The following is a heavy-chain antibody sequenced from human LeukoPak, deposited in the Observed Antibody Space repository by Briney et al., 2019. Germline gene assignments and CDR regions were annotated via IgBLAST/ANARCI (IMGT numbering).Heavy chain of an antibody. CDR1: GYTLTELS. CDR2: FDPEDGET. J-gene: IGHJ3*02. CDR3: ATASEFSSSCDI. D-gene: IGHD6-6*01. V-gene: IGHV1-24*01. Sequence: ASVKVSCKVSGYTLTELSMHWVRQAPGKGLEWMGGFDPEDGETIYAQKFQGRVTMTEDTSTDTAYMELSSLRSEDTAVYYCATASEFSSSCDIWGQGTMVTVSS.